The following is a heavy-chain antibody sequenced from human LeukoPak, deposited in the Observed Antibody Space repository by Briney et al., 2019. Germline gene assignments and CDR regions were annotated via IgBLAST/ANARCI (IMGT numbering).Heavy chain of an antibody. D-gene: IGHD5-12*01. CDR2: INSDGSST. CDR1: GFTFSSYW. V-gene: IGHV3-74*01. J-gene: IGHJ4*02. Sequence: GGSLRLSCAASGFTFSSYWMHWVRQAPGKGLVWVSRINSDGSSTSYTDSVKGRFTISRDNAKNTLYLQMNSLRSEDTAVYYCARASGYDYLDFDYWGQGTLVTVSS. CDR3: ARASGYDYLDFDY.